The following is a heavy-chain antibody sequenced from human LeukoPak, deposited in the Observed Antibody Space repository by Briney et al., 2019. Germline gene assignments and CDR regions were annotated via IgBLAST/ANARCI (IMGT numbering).Heavy chain of an antibody. CDR2: IWYDGSNK. CDR3: ARGPGYFDY. V-gene: IGHV3-33*08. Sequence: GGSLRLSCAASGFTFDDYAMHWVRQAPGKGLEWVAVIWYDGSNKYYADSVKGRFTISRDNSKNTLYLQMNSLRAEDTAVYYCARGPGYFDYWGQGTLVTVSS. CDR1: GFTFDDYA. J-gene: IGHJ4*02.